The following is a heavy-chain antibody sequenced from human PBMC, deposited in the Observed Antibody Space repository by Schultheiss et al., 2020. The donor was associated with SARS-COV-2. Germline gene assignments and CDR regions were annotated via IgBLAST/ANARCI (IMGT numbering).Heavy chain of an antibody. CDR3: ARDSLVVVPAVIPLVYYMDV. CDR2: ISNYNGDT. CDR1: GYMFISYG. V-gene: IGHV1-18*01. J-gene: IGHJ6*03. D-gene: IGHD2-2*02. Sequence: ASVKVSCKASGYMFISYGISWLRQAPGQGLEWMGWISNYNGDTHYAQKIQDRVTLTTDTSTSTAYMELRSLRSDDTAMYYCARDSLVVVPAVIPLVYYMDVWGKGTTVTVSS.